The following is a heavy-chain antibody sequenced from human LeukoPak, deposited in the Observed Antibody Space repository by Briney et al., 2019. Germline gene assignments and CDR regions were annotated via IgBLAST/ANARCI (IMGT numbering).Heavy chain of an antibody. CDR1: GGSISNYY. V-gene: IGHV4-4*07. Sequence: PSETLSLTCTVSGGSISNYYWSWIRQPAGKGLEWIGHVYTSGSTNYNPSLKSRVTMSVDTSKNQFSLRLSSVTAADTAVYYCARDSGKGDTAHMDVWGKETTVTVSS. CDR2: VYTSGST. CDR3: ARDSGKGDTAHMDV. J-gene: IGHJ6*03. D-gene: IGHD1-26*01.